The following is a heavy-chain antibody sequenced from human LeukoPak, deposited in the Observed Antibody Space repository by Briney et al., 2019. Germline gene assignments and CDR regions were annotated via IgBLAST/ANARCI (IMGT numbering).Heavy chain of an antibody. CDR2: ISSSSSYI. V-gene: IGHV3-21*01. CDR3: ARDHSFYSSSSVLGAFDI. J-gene: IGHJ3*02. Sequence: GGPLSLSCPPSELTFSTYSMNWVRQAPGKGLKWAPSISSSSSYIYYADSVKGRFTISRDNAKNSLYLQMNSLRDEDTGVYYCARDHSFYSSSSVLGAFDIWGQGTMVTVSS. D-gene: IGHD6-6*01. CDR1: ELTFSTYS.